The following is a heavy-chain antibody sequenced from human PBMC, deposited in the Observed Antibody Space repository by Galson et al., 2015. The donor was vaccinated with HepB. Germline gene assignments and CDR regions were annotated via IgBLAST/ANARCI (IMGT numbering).Heavy chain of an antibody. J-gene: IGHJ4*02. Sequence: SLRLSCAASGFTFSSYGMHWVRQAPGKGLEWVAVIWYDGSNKYYADSVKGRFTISRDNSKNTLYLQMNSLRAEDTAVYYCARETRIAGVDYWGQGTLVTVSS. V-gene: IGHV3-33*01. D-gene: IGHD1-14*01. CDR3: ARETRIAGVDY. CDR1: GFTFSSYG. CDR2: IWYDGSNK.